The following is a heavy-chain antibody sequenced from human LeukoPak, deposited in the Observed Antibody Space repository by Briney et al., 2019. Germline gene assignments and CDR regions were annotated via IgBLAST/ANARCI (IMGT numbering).Heavy chain of an antibody. V-gene: IGHV4-59*01. D-gene: IGHD2-15*01. J-gene: IGHJ6*02. CDR3: ARGSRGPRDSGAYTTYGTDV. Sequence: SETLSLTGTVPGGSISGFYLTWLRKAPGKRLEWIGYIFSVGNTDSNPSLKSRVSMSTDTSKTHFSLRLRSVTAADAAVYYCARGSRGPRDSGAYTTYGTDVWGQGTTVIVSS. CDR2: IFSVGNT. CDR1: GGSISGFY.